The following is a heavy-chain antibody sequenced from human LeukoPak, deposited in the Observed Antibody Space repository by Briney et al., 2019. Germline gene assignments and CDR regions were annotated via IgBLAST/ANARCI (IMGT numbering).Heavy chain of an antibody. V-gene: IGHV3-21*01. Sequence: PGGSLRLSCAASGFTFSSYSMNWVRQAPGKGLEWVSSISSSSSYIYYADSVKGRFTISRDNAKNSLYLQMNSRRAEDTAVYYCARVGSSGWYGYYCYYYSMDVWGKGTTVTVSS. J-gene: IGHJ6*03. CDR2: ISSSSSYI. D-gene: IGHD6-19*01. CDR3: ARVGSSGWYGYYCYYYSMDV. CDR1: GFTFSSYS.